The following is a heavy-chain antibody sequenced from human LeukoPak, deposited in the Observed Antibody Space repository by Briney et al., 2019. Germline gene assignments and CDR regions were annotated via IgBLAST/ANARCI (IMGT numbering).Heavy chain of an antibody. V-gene: IGHV3-7*01. CDR2: INQGGNEK. CDR1: GFTFSSYA. D-gene: IGHD7-27*01. CDR3: ATDLTGEEDY. Sequence: GGSLRLSCAASGFTFSSYAMTWLRQDPGKGLEWVASINQGGNEKYYVDSVKGRFTISRDNAKNRLYLQMDSLRAEDTAVYYCATDLTGEEDYWGQGTLVTVSS. J-gene: IGHJ4*02.